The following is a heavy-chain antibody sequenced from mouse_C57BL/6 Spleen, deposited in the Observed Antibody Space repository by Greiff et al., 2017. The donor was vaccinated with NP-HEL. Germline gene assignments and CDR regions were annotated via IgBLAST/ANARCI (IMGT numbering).Heavy chain of an antibody. CDR3: TPPYGSGFAY. CDR2: IDPENGDT. V-gene: IGHV14-4*01. Sequence: EVQLQQSGAELVRPGASVKLSCTASGFNIKDDYMHWVKQRPEQGLEWIGWIDPENGDTEYASKFQGKATITADTSSSSAYLQLSSLTSEDAAVYYWTPPYGSGFAYWGQGTLVTVSA. D-gene: IGHD1-1*02. CDR1: GFNIKDDY. J-gene: IGHJ3*01.